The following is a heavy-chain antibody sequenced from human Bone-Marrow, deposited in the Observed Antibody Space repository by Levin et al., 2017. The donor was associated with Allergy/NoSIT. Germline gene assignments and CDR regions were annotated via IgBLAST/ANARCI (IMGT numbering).Heavy chain of an antibody. Sequence: GESLKISCAASGFTFSSYAMTWVRQAPGKELEWVSGISDSGSGTFHAESVKGRFTISRDNSKNTLYLQMKSLRVEDTAIYFCVRSRGLSGSLWRDLQHWGQGTPVTVSS. CDR1: GFTFSSYA. CDR3: VRSRGLSGSLWRDLQH. J-gene: IGHJ1*01. D-gene: IGHD1-1*01. V-gene: IGHV3-23*01. CDR2: ISDSGSGT.